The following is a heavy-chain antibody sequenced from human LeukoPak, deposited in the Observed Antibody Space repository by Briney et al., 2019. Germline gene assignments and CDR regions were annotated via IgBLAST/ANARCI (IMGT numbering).Heavy chain of an antibody. D-gene: IGHD7-27*01. Sequence: SETLSLTCTVSGGSISSGGYYWSWICQHPGKGLEWIGYIYYSGSTYYNPSLKSRVTISVDTSKNQFSLKLSSVTAADTAVYYCARASHWGLWDYWGQGTLVTVSS. CDR2: IYYSGST. V-gene: IGHV4-31*03. CDR3: ARASHWGLWDY. J-gene: IGHJ4*02. CDR1: GGSISSGGYY.